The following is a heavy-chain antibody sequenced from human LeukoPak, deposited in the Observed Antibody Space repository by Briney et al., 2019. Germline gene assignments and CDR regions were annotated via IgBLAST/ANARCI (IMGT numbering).Heavy chain of an antibody. CDR2: VYHRGST. D-gene: IGHD3-10*01. Sequence: SETLSLTCTVSGGSISSYYWNWIRQPTGKGLEWNGNVYHRGSTNYNASLKSRVTISVDTSKNQFSLKLSSVTAADTAVYYCARGVLYFGSGSWPNDAFDIWGQGTMVTVSS. V-gene: IGHV4-59*08. J-gene: IGHJ3*02. CDR3: ARGVLYFGSGSWPNDAFDI. CDR1: GGSISSYY.